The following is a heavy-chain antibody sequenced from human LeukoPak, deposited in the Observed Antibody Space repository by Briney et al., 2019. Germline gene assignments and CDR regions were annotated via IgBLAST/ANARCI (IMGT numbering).Heavy chain of an antibody. Sequence: SGTLSLTCSVSGGSISSNNWWSWVRQPPGKGLEWIGEIYHSGSTNYSPSLKSRVTISVDKSKNQFSLNLSPVTAADTAVYYCARVDIERVYVIDYWGQGTLVTVSS. J-gene: IGHJ4*02. CDR1: GGSISSNNW. V-gene: IGHV4-4*02. CDR3: ARVDIERVYVIDY. D-gene: IGHD2-15*01. CDR2: IYHSGST.